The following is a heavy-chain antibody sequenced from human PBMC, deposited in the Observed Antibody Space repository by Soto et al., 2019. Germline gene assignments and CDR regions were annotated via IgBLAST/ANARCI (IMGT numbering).Heavy chain of an antibody. D-gene: IGHD3-16*01. J-gene: IGHJ3*02. Sequence: QVQLVESGGDVVQPGRSLRLSCAASGFTFSSYGMHWVRQAPGKGLEWVAVIWYDGSNKYYADSVKGRFTISRDNSKNTLYLQMNSLRAEDTAVYYCARDGGEGDAFDIWGQGTMVTVSS. CDR2: IWYDGSNK. CDR3: ARDGGEGDAFDI. CDR1: GFTFSSYG. V-gene: IGHV3-33*01.